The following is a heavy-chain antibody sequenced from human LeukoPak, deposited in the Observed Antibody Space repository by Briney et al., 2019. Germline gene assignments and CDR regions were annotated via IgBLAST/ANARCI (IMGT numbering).Heavy chain of an antibody. J-gene: IGHJ4*02. D-gene: IGHD6-19*01. V-gene: IGHV4-30-2*01. CDR3: AGKQQWLRTLDY. CDR1: GGSISSGGFS. CDR2: IYHSGST. Sequence: SETLSLTCAVSGGSISSGGFSWSWIRQPPGKGLEWIGYIYHSGSTYYNPSLKSRVTISVDTSKNQFSLKLNSVTAADSAVYYCAGKQQWLRTLDYWGQGTPVTVSS.